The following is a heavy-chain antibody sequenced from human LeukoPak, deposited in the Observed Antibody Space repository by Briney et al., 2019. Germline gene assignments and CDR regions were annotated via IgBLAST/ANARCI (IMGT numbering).Heavy chain of an antibody. Sequence: GESLKISCEVSGYSFTSYWIVWVRQMPGKGLEWMGIIYPGDSDTRYSPSFQGQVTISADKSISTAYLQWSSLKASDTAMYYCARTVTKPHNWFDPWGQGTLVTVSS. D-gene: IGHD4-17*01. CDR2: IYPGDSDT. CDR1: GYSFTSYW. J-gene: IGHJ5*02. CDR3: ARTVTKPHNWFDP. V-gene: IGHV5-51*01.